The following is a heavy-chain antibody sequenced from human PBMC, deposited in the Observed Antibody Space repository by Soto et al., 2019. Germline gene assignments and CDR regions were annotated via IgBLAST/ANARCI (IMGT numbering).Heavy chain of an antibody. CDR2: IYYSGST. D-gene: IGHD2-2*01. CDR1: GGSISSSSYY. CDR3: ARHWTLTVVPAAMPASLNWFDP. V-gene: IGHV4-39*01. J-gene: IGHJ5*02. Sequence: PSETLSLTCTVSGGSISSSSYYWGWIRQPPGKGLEWIGSIYYSGSTYYNPSLKSRVTISVDTSKNQFSLKLSSVTAADTAVYYCARHWTLTVVPAAMPASLNWFDPWGQGTQVTVSS.